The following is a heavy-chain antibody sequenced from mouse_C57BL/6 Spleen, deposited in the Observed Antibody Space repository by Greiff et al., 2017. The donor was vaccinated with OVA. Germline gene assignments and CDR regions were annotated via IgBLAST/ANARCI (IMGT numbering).Heavy chain of an antibody. CDR3: ARARDYGSSLFAY. Sequence: VQLKQPGAELVKPGASVKLSCKASGYTFTSYWMHWVKQRPGQGLEWIGMIHPNSGSTNYNEKFKSKATLTVDKSSSTAYMQLSSLTSEDSAVYYCARARDYGSSLFAYWGQGTTLTVSS. V-gene: IGHV1-64*01. CDR2: IHPNSGST. J-gene: IGHJ2*01. CDR1: GYTFTSYW. D-gene: IGHD1-1*01.